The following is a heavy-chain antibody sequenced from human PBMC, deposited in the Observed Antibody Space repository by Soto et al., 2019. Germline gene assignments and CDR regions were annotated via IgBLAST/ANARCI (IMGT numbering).Heavy chain of an antibody. J-gene: IGHJ4*02. V-gene: IGHV3-33*08. CDR3: TVFRFADSALDH. CDR2: MSYDGSAT. D-gene: IGHD3-10*01. CDR1: GFIFSNNG. Sequence: EGSLRLSCVGSGFIFSNNGMHWIRQTPGKGLEWVAFMSYDGSATFYADSVMGRFTISRDKYKSSLSLHESNLRADATAMYYCTVFRFADSALDHWGQGTLVTVSS.